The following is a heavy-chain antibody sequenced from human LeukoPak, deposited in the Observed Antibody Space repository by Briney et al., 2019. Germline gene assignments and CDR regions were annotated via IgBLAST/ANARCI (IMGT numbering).Heavy chain of an antibody. J-gene: IGHJ4*02. CDR2: IYYSGST. CDR1: GGSISSYY. CDR3: ARVATIAAAGSFDY. V-gene: IGHV4-59*01. D-gene: IGHD6-13*01. Sequence: NPSETLSLTCTVSGGSISSYYWSWIRQPPGKGLEWIGYIYYSGSTNYNPSLKSRVTISVDTSKNQFSLKLSSVTAADTAVYYCARVATIAAAGSFDYWGQGTLVTVSS.